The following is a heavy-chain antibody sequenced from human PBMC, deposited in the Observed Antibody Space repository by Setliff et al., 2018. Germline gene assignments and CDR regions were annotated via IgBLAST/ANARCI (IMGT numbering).Heavy chain of an antibody. CDR2: IYYSGST. CDR3: AKGRGEMDS. Sequence: PSETLSLTCTVSGGSISSSSYYWGWIRQPPGKGLEWIGSIYYSGSTDSHPSLKSRVSISIDTSKNQFSLNVRSVTAADTAIYYCAKGRGEMDSWGQGILVTVSS. V-gene: IGHV4-39*07. D-gene: IGHD3-10*01. J-gene: IGHJ4*02. CDR1: GGSISSSSYY.